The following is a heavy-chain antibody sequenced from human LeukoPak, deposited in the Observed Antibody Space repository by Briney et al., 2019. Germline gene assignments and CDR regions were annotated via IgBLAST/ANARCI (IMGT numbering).Heavy chain of an antibody. CDR3: ARHRVVPAGDAFAI. J-gene: IGHJ3*02. CDR1: GGSIRSYY. V-gene: IGHV4-59*08. Sequence: PSETLSLTCTVSGGSIRSYYWSWIRQPPGKGLEWIGYIYYSGSTNYNPSLKSRVTISVDTSKNQFSLKLSSVTAADTAVYYCARHRVVPAGDAFAIWGQGTMVTVSS. CDR2: IYYSGST. D-gene: IGHD2-2*01.